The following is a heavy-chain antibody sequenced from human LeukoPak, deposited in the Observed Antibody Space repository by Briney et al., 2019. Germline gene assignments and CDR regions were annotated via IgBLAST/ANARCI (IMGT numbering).Heavy chain of an antibody. CDR2: IGTPGDT. Sequence: GGSLRLSCAASGFTSSSYDMHWVRQATGKGLEWVSGIGTPGDTYYPGSVKGRFTISRENAKNSLYLQMNSLRAGDTAVYYCARSAAAGTIELDYWGQGTLVTVSP. V-gene: IGHV3-13*01. D-gene: IGHD6-13*01. J-gene: IGHJ4*02. CDR3: ARSAAAGTIELDY. CDR1: GFTSSSYD.